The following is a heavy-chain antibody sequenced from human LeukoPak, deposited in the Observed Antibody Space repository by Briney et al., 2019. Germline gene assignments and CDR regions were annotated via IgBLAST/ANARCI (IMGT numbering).Heavy chain of an antibody. CDR2: IIPLFGTA. CDR3: SRVWVQLERSGAFDI. V-gene: IGHV1-69*06. CDR1: GGTFSSYA. D-gene: IGHD1-1*01. J-gene: IGHJ3*02. Sequence: ASVKVSCKASGGTFSSYAISWVRQAPGQGLEWMGGIIPLFGTAHYAQKCQGRVTITADRSTSTAYMELSSLRSEVKSVYYCSRVWVQLERSGAFDIWGQGTMVTVSS.